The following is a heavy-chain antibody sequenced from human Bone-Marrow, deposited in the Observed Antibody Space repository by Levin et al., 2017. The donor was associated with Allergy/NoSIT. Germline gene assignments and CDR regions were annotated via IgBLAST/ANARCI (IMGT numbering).Heavy chain of an antibody. CDR1: GGSISSSSYY. V-gene: IGHV4-39*01. J-gene: IGHJ3*02. CDR3: AGGRYSGYDYHDAFDI. D-gene: IGHD5-12*01. Sequence: SETLSLTCTVSGGSISSSSYYWGWIRQPPGKGLEWIGSIYYSGSTYYNPSLKSRVTISVDTSKNQFSLKLSSVTAADTAVYYCAGGRYSGYDYHDAFDIWGQGTMVTVSS. CDR2: IYYSGST.